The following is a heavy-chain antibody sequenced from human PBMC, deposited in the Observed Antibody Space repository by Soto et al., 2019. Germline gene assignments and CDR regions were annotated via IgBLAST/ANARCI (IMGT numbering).Heavy chain of an antibody. CDR2: VTPRNGDT. V-gene: IGHV1-8*02. D-gene: IGHD2-8*02. Sequence: ASVKVSCKASGYTFTSDDVNWVRQAAGQGPEWMGSVTPRNGDTAFAQKYQGRVTVTSNTSMSTVYMELSNLRSDDTAVYYCARGGSYWARRHYFDSWGQGTLVTVPQ. CDR1: GYTFTSDD. J-gene: IGHJ4*02. CDR3: ARGGSYWARRHYFDS.